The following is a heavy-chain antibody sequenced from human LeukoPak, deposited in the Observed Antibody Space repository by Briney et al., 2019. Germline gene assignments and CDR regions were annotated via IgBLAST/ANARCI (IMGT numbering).Heavy chain of an antibody. Sequence: GSSVKVSCKASGGTFISYAISWVRQAPGQGLEWMGRIIPILGIANYAQKFQGRVTITADKSTSTAYMELSSLRSEDTAVYYCARESHDSSGYYYKPYYFDYWGQETLVTVSS. CDR1: GGTFISYA. CDR2: IIPILGIA. CDR3: ARESHDSSGYYYKPYYFDY. J-gene: IGHJ4*02. V-gene: IGHV1-69*04. D-gene: IGHD3-22*01.